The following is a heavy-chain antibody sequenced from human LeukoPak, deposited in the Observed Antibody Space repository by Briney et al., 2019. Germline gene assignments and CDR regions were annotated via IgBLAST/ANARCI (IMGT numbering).Heavy chain of an antibody. D-gene: IGHD1-26*01. CDR3: VTDRSGRYDY. CDR2: VYYSGST. J-gene: IGHJ4*02. V-gene: IGHV4-59*03. Sequence: SETLSLTCTVSSGSLTNFCWSWIRQPPGKGLEWIGYVYYSGSTNYNPSLKSRVTISVDRSKNQFSLKLRSVTAADTAVYYCVTDRSGRYDYWGQGILVTVSS. CDR1: SGSLTNFC.